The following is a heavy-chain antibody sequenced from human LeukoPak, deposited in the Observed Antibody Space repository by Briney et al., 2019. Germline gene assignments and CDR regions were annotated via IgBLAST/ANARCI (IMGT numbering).Heavy chain of an antibody. CDR2: IYENGGTT. J-gene: IGHJ4*02. D-gene: IGHD2-21*01. CDR1: GFTFRSHA. Sequence: GGSLRLSCVGSGFTFRSHAMSWVRLAPEKGLEFVSGIYENGGTTYYADSVKGRFSISRDNSKNTLYLQMDSLRGEDTAVYYCAKDFRIGYSAHFDYWGQGALVTVSS. CDR3: AKDFRIGYSAHFDY. V-gene: IGHV3-23*01.